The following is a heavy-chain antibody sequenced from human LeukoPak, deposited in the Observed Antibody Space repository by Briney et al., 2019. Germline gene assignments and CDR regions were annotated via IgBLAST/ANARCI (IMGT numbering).Heavy chain of an antibody. Sequence: SETLSLTCTVSGGSISSYYWCWIRQPPGKGLEWIGYIYTTGSTNYNPSLKSRVTISVDTSKNQFSLKPSSVTAPDTAVYYCARHAGPYNWNYGFFDYWGQGTLVTVSS. CDR3: ARHAGPYNWNYGFFDY. V-gene: IGHV4-4*09. D-gene: IGHD1-7*01. CDR2: IYTTGST. J-gene: IGHJ4*02. CDR1: GGSISSYY.